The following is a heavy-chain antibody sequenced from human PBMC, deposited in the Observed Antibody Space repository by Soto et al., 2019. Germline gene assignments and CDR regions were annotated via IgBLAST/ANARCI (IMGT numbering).Heavy chain of an antibody. Sequence: QVQLVQSGAEVKKPGASVKVSCQASGYSFSNNGISWVRQAPGQGFEWMGWINGDNGNTDYAQKFQGRVTMTTDTSTSTAYMELRSLRSDDTAVYYCATDLVYGDYGTDFWGQGTLVTVSS. V-gene: IGHV1-18*04. CDR1: GYSFSNNG. D-gene: IGHD4-17*01. J-gene: IGHJ4*02. CDR2: INGDNGNT. CDR3: ATDLVYGDYGTDF.